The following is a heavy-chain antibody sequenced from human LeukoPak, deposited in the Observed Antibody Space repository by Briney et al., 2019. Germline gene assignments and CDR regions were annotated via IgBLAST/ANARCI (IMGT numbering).Heavy chain of an antibody. CDR2: ISWNSGSI. J-gene: IGHJ4*02. V-gene: IGHV3-9*01. Sequence: GRSLRLSCAASGFTFDDYAMHWVRHAPGKGLEWVSGISWNSGSIGYADSVKGRFTISRDNAKNSLYLQMNSLRAEDTALYYCAKLAVAGPYFDYWGQGTLVTVSS. D-gene: IGHD6-19*01. CDR1: GFTFDDYA. CDR3: AKLAVAGPYFDY.